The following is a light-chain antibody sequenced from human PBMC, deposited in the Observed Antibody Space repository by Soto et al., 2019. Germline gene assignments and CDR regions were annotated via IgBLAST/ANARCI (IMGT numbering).Light chain of an antibody. J-gene: IGKJ1*01. CDR2: GAS. V-gene: IGKV3-20*01. Sequence: EVVLTQSPGTLSLSPGERATLSCRASQTVGNNYLDWYQQKPGQAPRLLIYGASSRATVIPDRFSGSGSGTDFTLTISRLEPEAFAVYYCRQSATSPRTFRQGIKGEIK. CDR3: RQSATSPRT. CDR1: QTVGNNY.